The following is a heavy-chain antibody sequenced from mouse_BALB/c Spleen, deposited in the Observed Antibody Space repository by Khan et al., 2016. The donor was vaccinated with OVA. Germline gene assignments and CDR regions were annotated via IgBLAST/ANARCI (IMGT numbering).Heavy chain of an antibody. J-gene: IGHJ4*01. Sequence: EVQLVESGGGLVQPKGSLKLSCAASGFTFNTYAMNWVRQAPGKGLEWVACIRSKTNNYATYYADSVKDRFTISRDDSQSMLYLQMNNLKTEETAMYYCEKRKKYCGEGTMDYWGQGTSVTVSA. V-gene: IGHV10-1*02. CDR3: EKRKKYCGEGTMDY. CDR2: IRSKTNNYAT. CDR1: GFTFNTYA.